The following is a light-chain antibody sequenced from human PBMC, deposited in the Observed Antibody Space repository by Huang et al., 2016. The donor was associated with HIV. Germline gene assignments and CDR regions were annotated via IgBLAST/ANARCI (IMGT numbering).Light chain of an antibody. Sequence: DIQMTQSPSVMSASVGDGVTISCRASQGISNRLVWFQQKPGRVPKRLIHGASSLESGVPTRFIGSGSGTEVTLTINSLQPEDFATYYCLQHNGHPLTFGGGTRVEIK. CDR3: LQHNGHPLT. CDR1: QGISNR. CDR2: GAS. J-gene: IGKJ4*01. V-gene: IGKV1-17*03.